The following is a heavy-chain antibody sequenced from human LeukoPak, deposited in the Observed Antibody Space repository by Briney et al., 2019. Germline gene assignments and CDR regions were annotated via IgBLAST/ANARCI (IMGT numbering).Heavy chain of an antibody. CDR1: GGSISSRIYY. J-gene: IGHJ4*02. D-gene: IGHD6-13*01. CDR2: IYSSGTTYYT. Sequence: SETLSLTCTVSGGSISSRIYYWGWIRQPPGKGLEWIGSIYSSGTTYYTYYNPSLKSRVTISVDTSKNQFSLRLSSVTAADTAVYYCARLSGSSWSPDYWGQGTPVSVSS. V-gene: IGHV4-39*01. CDR3: ARLSGSSWSPDY.